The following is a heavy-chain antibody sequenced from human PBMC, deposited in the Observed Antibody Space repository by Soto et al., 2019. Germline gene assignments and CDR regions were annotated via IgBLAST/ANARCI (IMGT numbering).Heavy chain of an antibody. J-gene: IGHJ4*02. CDR1: GFTFSSYG. D-gene: IGHD2-2*02. CDR2: IWYDGSNK. V-gene: IGHV3-33*01. Sequence: PGGSLRLSCAASGFTFSSYGMHWVRQAPGKGLEWVAVIWYDGSNKYYADSVKGRFTISRDNSKNTLYLQMNSLRAEDTAVYYCARAEKAATAIPSPADYWGQGTLVTVSS. CDR3: ARAEKAATAIPSPADY.